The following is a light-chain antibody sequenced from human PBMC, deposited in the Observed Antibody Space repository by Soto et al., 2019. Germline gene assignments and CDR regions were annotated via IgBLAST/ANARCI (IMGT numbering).Light chain of an antibody. CDR1: QFIASY. J-gene: IGKJ2*01. Sequence: DIRMTQSPAFLSASIGDSVTITCRTSQFIASYVNWYQQKPGKAPKLLIYAAITLQSGVPSTVSGSGSGTDFTLTISSLQPEDSATYYCQQSYNTPYTFGQGTKLEIK. V-gene: IGKV1-39*01. CDR2: AAI. CDR3: QQSYNTPYT.